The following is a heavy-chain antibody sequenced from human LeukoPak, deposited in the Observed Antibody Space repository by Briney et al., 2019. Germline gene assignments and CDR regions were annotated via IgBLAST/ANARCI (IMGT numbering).Heavy chain of an antibody. CDR3: ARRRDSGSLQHFDY. J-gene: IGHJ4*02. V-gene: IGHV3-11*01. CDR2: ISSSGTTI. CDR1: GFTFSDYY. D-gene: IGHD1-26*01. Sequence: GSLRLSCAASGFTFSDYYMSWIRQAPGKGLEWVLYISSSGTTIYYADSVKGRFTISRDNAKNSLYLQMNSLRAEDTAVYYCARRRDSGSLQHFDYWGQGTLVTVSS.